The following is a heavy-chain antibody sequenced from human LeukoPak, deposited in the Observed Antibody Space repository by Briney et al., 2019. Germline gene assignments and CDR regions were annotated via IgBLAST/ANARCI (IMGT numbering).Heavy chain of an antibody. Sequence: SETLSLTCTVSGYSISSGYYWGWIRQPPGKGLEWIGSIYHSGSTYYNPSLKSRVTISVDTSKNQFSLKLSSVTAADTAVYYCARLGLWFGEFFDYWGQGTLVTVSS. CDR1: GYSISSGYY. D-gene: IGHD3-10*01. CDR3: ARLGLWFGEFFDY. V-gene: IGHV4-38-2*02. CDR2: IYHSGST. J-gene: IGHJ4*02.